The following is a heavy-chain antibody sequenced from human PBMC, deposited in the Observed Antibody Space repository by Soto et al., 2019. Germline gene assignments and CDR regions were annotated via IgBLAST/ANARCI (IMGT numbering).Heavy chain of an antibody. D-gene: IGHD3-22*01. CDR1: GDSITRGNYY. CDR3: ARGAYKGVTTNRLAP. Sequence: QVQLQESGPGLVKPSQTLSLTCTVSGDSITRGNYYWNWIRQHPGKGLEWIGYIYSNGDTYYNPSLNIRVSMSVDPSKNHFSLKLISVTAADTAVYYCARGAYKGVTTNRLAPWGQGTLVTVSS. CDR2: IYSNGDT. J-gene: IGHJ5*02. V-gene: IGHV4-31*03.